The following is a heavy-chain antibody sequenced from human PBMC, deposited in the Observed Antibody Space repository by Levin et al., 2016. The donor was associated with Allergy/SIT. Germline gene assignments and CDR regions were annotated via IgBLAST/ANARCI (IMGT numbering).Heavy chain of an antibody. V-gene: IGHV3-20*04. J-gene: IGHJ4*02. Sequence: GESLKISCAASGFNVYSHYMSWVRQAPGKGLEWVARIDWSGARTDYPESVRGRFTISRDNGRNSVYLQMDNLRADDGALYYCAKAGVDPRNYAAEYYFDVWGQGTLVAVSS. CDR1: GFNVYSHY. CDR2: IDWSGART. CDR3: AKAGVDPRNYAAEYYFDV. D-gene: IGHD2/OR15-2a*01.